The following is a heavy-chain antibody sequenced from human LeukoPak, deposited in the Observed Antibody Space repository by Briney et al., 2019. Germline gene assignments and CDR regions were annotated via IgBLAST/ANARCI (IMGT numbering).Heavy chain of an antibody. Sequence: GGSLRLSCAASGFTFSSYDMHWVRQATGKGLEWVSAIGTAGDTYYPGSVKGRFTISRENAKNSLYLQMNSLRAGDTAVYYCARGPRLPQYFQYWGQGTLVTVSS. J-gene: IGHJ1*01. CDR1: GFTFSSYD. CDR2: IGTAGDT. CDR3: ARGPRLPQYFQY. V-gene: IGHV3-13*01. D-gene: IGHD3-16*01.